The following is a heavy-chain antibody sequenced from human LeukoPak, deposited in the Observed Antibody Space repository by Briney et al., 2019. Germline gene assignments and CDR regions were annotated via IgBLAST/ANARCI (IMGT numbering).Heavy chain of an antibody. J-gene: IGHJ4*02. Sequence: GESLKISCKGSGYSFTSYWIGWVRQMPGKGLEWMGIIYPGDSDTRYSPSFQGQVTISADKSISTAYLQWSSLKASDTAMYYCARWEDSSDYYSYYFDYWGQGTLVTVSS. D-gene: IGHD3-22*01. CDR1: GYSFTSYW. V-gene: IGHV5-51*01. CDR2: IYPGDSDT. CDR3: ARWEDSSDYYSYYFDY.